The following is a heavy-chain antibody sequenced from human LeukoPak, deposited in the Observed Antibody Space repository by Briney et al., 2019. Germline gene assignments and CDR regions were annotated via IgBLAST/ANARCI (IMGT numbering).Heavy chain of an antibody. V-gene: IGHV1-8*03. CDR2: MNPNSGST. J-gene: IGHJ5*02. CDR1: GYTVTSYD. D-gene: IGHD3-10*01. Sequence: ASVKVSCKASGYTVTSYDINWVRQATGQGLEWMGWMNPNSGSTGYAQMFQGRVTITRNTSISTAYMELSSLRSEDTAVYYCARVPTYYYGSGSRTNWFDPWGQGTLVTVSS. CDR3: ARVPTYYYGSGSRTNWFDP.